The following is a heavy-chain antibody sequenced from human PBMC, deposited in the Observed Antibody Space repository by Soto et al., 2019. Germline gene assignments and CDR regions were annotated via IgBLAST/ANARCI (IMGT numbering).Heavy chain of an antibody. CDR3: AKLGYCSGGTCYLDYYNGLDV. CDR2: IGASGDNT. Sequence: EVQLLESGGGLVQPGGSLRLSCAASGFTFNRFAMTWVRQAPGKGLEWVSTIGASGDNTFYADSVKGRFTISRDNSGDTLFLQMSRLRDEDTALYYCAKLGYCSGGTCYLDYYNGLDVWGQGTTVTVSS. V-gene: IGHV3-23*01. CDR1: GFTFNRFA. J-gene: IGHJ6*02. D-gene: IGHD2-15*01.